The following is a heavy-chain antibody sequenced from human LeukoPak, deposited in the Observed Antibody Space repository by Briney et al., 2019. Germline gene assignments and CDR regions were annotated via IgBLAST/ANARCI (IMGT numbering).Heavy chain of an antibody. CDR1: GFTFSSYS. V-gene: IGHV3-21*04. J-gene: IGHJ4*02. CDR2: FSASGNYT. CDR3: AKDRRELDY. D-gene: IGHD1-26*01. Sequence: KSGGSLRLSCAASGFTFSSYSMNWVRQAPGKGLEWVSTFSASGNYTYYADSVKGRFTISRDNSKNTLYLQMNSLRVEDTAVYYCAKDRRELDYWGQGTLVTVSS.